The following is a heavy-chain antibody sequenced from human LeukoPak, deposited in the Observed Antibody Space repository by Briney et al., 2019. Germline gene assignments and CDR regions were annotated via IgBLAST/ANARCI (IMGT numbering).Heavy chain of an antibody. CDR3: AKVGGLAAAGLEY. CDR2: ISGSGGST. D-gene: IGHD6-13*01. Sequence: GGSLRLSCAASVFTFSSYAMSWVLQAPGKGLEWVSAISGSGGSTYYADSVKGRFTISRDNSKNTLYLQMNSLRAEDTAVYYCAKVGGLAAAGLEYWGQGTVVTVSS. V-gene: IGHV3-23*01. CDR1: VFTFSSYA. J-gene: IGHJ4*02.